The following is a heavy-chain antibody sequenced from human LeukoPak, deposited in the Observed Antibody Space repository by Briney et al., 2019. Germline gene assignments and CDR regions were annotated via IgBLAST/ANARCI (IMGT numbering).Heavy chain of an antibody. D-gene: IGHD4-11*01. CDR3: GTDLSPNTVPNFDY. J-gene: IGHJ4*02. V-gene: IGHV1-8*03. CDR1: GYTFITYD. Sequence: ASVKVSCKASGYTFITYDIIWVRQATGQGLEWMGSMNPNSGDTGYAQKFQGRITITRNTSLNTAYMELSSLGSEDTAVYYCGTDLSPNTVPNFDYWGQGTLVTVSS. CDR2: MNPNSGDT.